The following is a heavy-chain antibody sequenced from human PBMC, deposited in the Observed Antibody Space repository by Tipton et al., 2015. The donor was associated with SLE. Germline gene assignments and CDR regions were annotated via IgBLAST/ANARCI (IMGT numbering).Heavy chain of an antibody. CDR3: ARRYGTSFDY. D-gene: IGHD2-8*01. Sequence: TLSLTCTVSGGSISTFYWSWIRQPPGKGLEWIGYVYYTGTTYYNPSLKSRLTLPMDTSKNQFSLRVSSVTAADTAVYYCARRYGTSFDYWDQGTLVTVSS. V-gene: IGHV4-59*08. J-gene: IGHJ4*02. CDR2: VYYTGTT. CDR1: GGSISTFY.